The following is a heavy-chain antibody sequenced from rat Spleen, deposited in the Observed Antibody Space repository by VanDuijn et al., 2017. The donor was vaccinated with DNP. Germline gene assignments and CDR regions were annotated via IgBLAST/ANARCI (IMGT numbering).Heavy chain of an antibody. J-gene: IGHJ2*01. D-gene: IGHD1-11*01. CDR3: ARDEGSSFDY. CDR1: GFSITSSYR. CDR2: INSAGST. Sequence: EVRLQESGPGLVKPSQSLSLTCSVTGFSITSSYRWNWIRKFPGNKLEWMGYINSAGSTNYNPSLKSRISITRDTSKNQFFLQVNSVTTEDTATYYCARDEGSSFDYWGQGVMVTVSS. V-gene: IGHV3-3*01.